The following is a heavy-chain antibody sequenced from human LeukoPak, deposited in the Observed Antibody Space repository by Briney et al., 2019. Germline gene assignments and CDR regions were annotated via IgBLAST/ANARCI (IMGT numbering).Heavy chain of an antibody. J-gene: IGHJ4*02. CDR1: GFTFSSYA. CDR3: ALTMHY. D-gene: IGHD2-2*01. V-gene: IGHV3-48*01. Sequence: GGSLRLSCAASGFTFSSYAMNWVRQAPGKGLEWVSCISSSINTIYYADSVKGRFTISRDNAKNSLYLQMDSLRAEDTAVYYCALTMHYWGQGTLVSVSS. CDR2: ISSSINTI.